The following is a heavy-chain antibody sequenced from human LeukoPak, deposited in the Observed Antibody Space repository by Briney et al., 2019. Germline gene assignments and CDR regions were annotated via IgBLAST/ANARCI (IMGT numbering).Heavy chain of an antibody. CDR1: GFTFSAYA. CDR2: IVGSGISP. Sequence: EGSLRLSCAASGFTFSAYAMSWVRLAPGKGLEWVSSIVGSGISPYYGDSVKGRFTISRDNPKNTLYLQMNSLRAEDTAVYYCAKAALGVAAAGRGNDYWGQGTLVTVSS. J-gene: IGHJ4*02. V-gene: IGHV3-23*01. D-gene: IGHD6-13*01. CDR3: AKAALGVAAAGRGNDY.